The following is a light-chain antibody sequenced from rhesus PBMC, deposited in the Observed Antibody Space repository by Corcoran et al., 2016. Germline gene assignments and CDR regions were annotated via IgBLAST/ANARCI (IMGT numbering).Light chain of an antibody. Sequence: DIQMTQSPSSLSASVGDTVTITCRASQGISNYLAWYQQTPGKAPKPLIYYASNLESGVPSRFSGSGSGTDFTHTISSLQPEYFATYYGQQHKRYPWTFGQGAKVEIK. CDR3: QQHKRYPWT. CDR2: YAS. V-gene: IGKV1S14*01. J-gene: IGKJ1*01. CDR1: QGISNY.